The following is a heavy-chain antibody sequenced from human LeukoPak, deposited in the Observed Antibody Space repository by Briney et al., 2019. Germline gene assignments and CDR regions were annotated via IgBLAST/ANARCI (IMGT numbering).Heavy chain of an antibody. CDR2: INPNSGGT. V-gene: IGHV1-2*04. Sequence: ASVKVSCKASGYTFTGYYMHWVRQAPGQGLEWMGWINPNSGGTNYAQKFQGWVTMTRDTSISTAYMELSRLRSDDTAVYYCARSVRGSGYSYYYGMDVWSQGTTVTVSS. CDR1: GYTFTGYY. CDR3: ARSVRGSGYSYYYGMDV. J-gene: IGHJ6*02. D-gene: IGHD5-12*01.